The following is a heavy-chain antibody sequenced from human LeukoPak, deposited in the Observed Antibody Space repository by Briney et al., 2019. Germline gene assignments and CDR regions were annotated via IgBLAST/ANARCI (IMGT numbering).Heavy chain of an antibody. D-gene: IGHD2-2*01. V-gene: IGHV3-21*01. J-gene: IGHJ3*02. CDR2: ISRSGGSI. CDR1: EFTFSSHS. Sequence: GGPLRLSCADSEFTFSSHSMNWVRQAPGKGLEWVSSISRSGGSIYYADSLKGRFTISRDNAKNSLYLQMNSLRAEDTAVYFCARSLKVSAALDVFDIWGQGTMVTVSS. CDR3: ARSLKVSAALDVFDI.